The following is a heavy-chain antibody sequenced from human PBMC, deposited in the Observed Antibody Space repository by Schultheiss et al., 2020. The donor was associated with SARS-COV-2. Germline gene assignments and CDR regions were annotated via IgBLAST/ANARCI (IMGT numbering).Heavy chain of an antibody. D-gene: IGHD6-13*01. CDR3: ARGQLQLESP. V-gene: IGHV3-23*01. J-gene: IGHJ5*02. CDR1: GFTFDDYG. Sequence: GGSLRLSFAASGFTFDDYGMSWVRQAPGKGLEWVSAISGSGGSTYYADSVKGRFTISRDNSKNTLYLQMNSLRAEDTAVYYCARGQLQLESPWGQGTLVTVSS. CDR2: ISGSGGST.